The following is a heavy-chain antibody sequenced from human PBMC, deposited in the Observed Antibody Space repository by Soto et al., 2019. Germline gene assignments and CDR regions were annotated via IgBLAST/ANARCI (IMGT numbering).Heavy chain of an antibody. J-gene: IGHJ5*02. CDR2: ISYDGSKK. Sequence: QVQLEESGGGVVQPGRSLRLSCAASGFNFTNYGMHWVRQAPGKGLEWVAVISYDGSKKYYAESVKGGFTISRDNSKNTLDLQMKSLRAEDTAVYYCTKDKEHQLVRGWFDPWGQGTLVTVSS. V-gene: IGHV3-30*18. D-gene: IGHD6-13*01. CDR1: GFNFTNYG. CDR3: TKDKEHQLVRGWFDP.